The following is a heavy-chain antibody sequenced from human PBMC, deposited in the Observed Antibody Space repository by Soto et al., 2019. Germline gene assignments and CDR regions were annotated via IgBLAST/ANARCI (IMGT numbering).Heavy chain of an antibody. V-gene: IGHV4-59*11. CDR1: GGSISSHY. Sequence: PSETLSLTCTVSGGSISSHYWSWIRQPPGKGLEWIGFIYYSGSTNYNPSLKSRVTISVDTSKNQFSLKVSSVTAADTAVYYCARGFYGSGSYYWGQGTLVTVSS. CDR3: ARGFYGSGSYY. D-gene: IGHD3-10*01. J-gene: IGHJ4*02. CDR2: IYYSGST.